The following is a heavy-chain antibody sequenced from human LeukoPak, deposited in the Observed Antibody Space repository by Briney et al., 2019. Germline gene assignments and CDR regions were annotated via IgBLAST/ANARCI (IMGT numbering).Heavy chain of an antibody. Sequence: PGGSLRLSCAASGLTFSGSWMNWVRQAPGKGLEWVANMDPSGSQKRYVDSVKGRFTISKDSPGTSVYLEMYSLRAEDTAIYYCAIWTSGNYWGQGTRVTVSS. CDR2: MDPSGSQK. V-gene: IGHV3-7*01. CDR3: AIWTSGNY. CDR1: GLTFSGSW. J-gene: IGHJ4*02. D-gene: IGHD1-1*01.